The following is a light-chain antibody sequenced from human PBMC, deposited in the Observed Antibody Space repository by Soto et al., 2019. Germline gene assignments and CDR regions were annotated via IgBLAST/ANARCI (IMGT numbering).Light chain of an antibody. J-gene: IGLJ1*01. CDR3: SSYTSSTSFY. Sequence: QSVLTQPASVSGSPGQSITISCTGTSSDVGGYNYVSWYQQHPGKAPKLMIYDVTNRLSGVSNRFSGSKSGNTASLTISGLQAEDEADYYCSSYTSSTSFYFGTGTKVTVL. CDR1: SSDVGGYNY. CDR2: DVT. V-gene: IGLV2-14*01.